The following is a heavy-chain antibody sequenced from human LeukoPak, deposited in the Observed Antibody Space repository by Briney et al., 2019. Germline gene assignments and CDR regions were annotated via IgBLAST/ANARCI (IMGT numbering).Heavy chain of an antibody. CDR3: ARAPVSYYYDSSPFDY. D-gene: IGHD3-22*01. CDR1: GYTFTGYY. Sequence: GASVKVSCKASGYTFTGYYMHWVRQAPGQGLEWMGWINPNSGGTNYAQKFQGRVTMTRDTSISTAYTELSRLRSDDTAVYYCARAPVSYYYDSSPFDYWGQGTLVTVSS. V-gene: IGHV1-2*02. J-gene: IGHJ4*02. CDR2: INPNSGGT.